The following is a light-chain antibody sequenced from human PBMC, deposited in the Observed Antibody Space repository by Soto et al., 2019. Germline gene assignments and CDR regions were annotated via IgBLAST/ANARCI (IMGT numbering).Light chain of an antibody. CDR3: QQLNSFLFT. J-gene: IGKJ3*01. CDR2: AAS. CDR1: QGISSY. V-gene: IGKV1-9*01. Sequence: DIQLTQSPSFLSASVGDRVTITCRASQGISSYLAWYQQKPGKAPKLLIYAASTVQSGVPSRFSGSGSGTEFTLTISRLQPEDFATYYCQQLNSFLFTFGPGTKVDIK.